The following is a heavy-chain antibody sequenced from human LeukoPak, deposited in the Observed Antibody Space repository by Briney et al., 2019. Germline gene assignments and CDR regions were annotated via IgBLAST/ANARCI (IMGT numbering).Heavy chain of an antibody. CDR2: ISGSGGST. V-gene: IGHV3-23*01. D-gene: IGHD3-3*01. J-gene: IGHJ6*03. CDR3: AKKVYDSYYYYYYMDV. CDR1: GFTFSSYA. Sequence: GGSLRLSCAASGFTFSSYAMSWVRQAPGKGLEWVSAISGSGGSTYYADSVKGRFTISRDNSKNTLYLQMNSLRAEDTAVYYCAKKVYDSYYYYYYMDVWGKGTTVTVSS.